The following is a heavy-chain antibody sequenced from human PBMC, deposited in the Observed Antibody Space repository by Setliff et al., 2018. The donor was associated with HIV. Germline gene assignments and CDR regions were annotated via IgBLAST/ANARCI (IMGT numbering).Heavy chain of an antibody. Sequence: GGSLRLSCAASGFNFKTYGMTWVRQAPGKGLEWVANIDRDGSETNYVDSVKGRFTIFRDNAKSSMYLQMNSLRAEDTAIYYCARKLRPGHGVDVWGQGTTVTVSS. CDR1: GFNFKTYG. D-gene: IGHD3-10*01. CDR2: IDRDGSET. CDR3: ARKLRPGHGVDV. V-gene: IGHV3-7*01. J-gene: IGHJ6*02.